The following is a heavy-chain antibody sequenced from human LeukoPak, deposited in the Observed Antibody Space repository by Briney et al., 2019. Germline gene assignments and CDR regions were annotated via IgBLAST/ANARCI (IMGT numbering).Heavy chain of an antibody. J-gene: IGHJ4*02. CDR2: IYHSGST. Sequence: SETLSLTCTVSGYSISSGYYWGWIRQPPGKGLEWIGSIYHSGSTYYNPSLKSRVTISVDTSKNQFSLKLSSVTAADTAVYYCARKLRDYYDSSGYYLDYWGQGTLVTVSS. D-gene: IGHD3-22*01. V-gene: IGHV4-38-2*02. CDR1: GYSISSGYY. CDR3: ARKLRDYYDSSGYYLDY.